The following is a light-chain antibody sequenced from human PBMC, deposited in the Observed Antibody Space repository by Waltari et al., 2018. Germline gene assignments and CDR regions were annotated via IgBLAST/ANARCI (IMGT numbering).Light chain of an antibody. J-gene: IGLJ3*02. V-gene: IGLV8-61*01. CDR3: SLYMGSGIWV. CDR2: KRT. CDR1: SGPVSFTSY. Sequence: QTVVTQEPSLSVSPGGTVTLTCALSSGPVSFTSYATWYQQTPGQAPRTLMYKRTGRTSGVPGRFSGSILGNKASLTITGAQAEDESDYYCSLYMGSGIWVFGGGTKLTVL.